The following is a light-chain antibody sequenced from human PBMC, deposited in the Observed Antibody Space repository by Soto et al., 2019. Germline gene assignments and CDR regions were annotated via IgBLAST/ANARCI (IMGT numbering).Light chain of an antibody. CDR1: QSISSR. V-gene: IGKV1-5*03. J-gene: IGKJ3*01. Sequence: DLQMTQSPSTLSASVGDRVIIICRASQSISSRLAWYQQKPGKAPKLLIYKASSLESGVPSRFSGGGSETEFTLTINSLQPDDFASYYCQQYDFYPITFGPGTKVDIK. CDR2: KAS. CDR3: QQYDFYPIT.